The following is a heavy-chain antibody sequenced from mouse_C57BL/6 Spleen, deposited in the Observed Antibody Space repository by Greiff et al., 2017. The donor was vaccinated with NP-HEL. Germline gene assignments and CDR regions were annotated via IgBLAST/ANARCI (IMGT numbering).Heavy chain of an antibody. CDR1: GYAFTNYL. D-gene: IGHD1-1*01. CDR2: INPGSGGT. J-gene: IGHJ3*01. V-gene: IGHV1-54*01. CDR3: ARSEVITTVVATKGFAY. Sequence: VQLQQSGAELVRPGTSVKVSCKASGYAFTNYLIEWVKQRPGQGLEWIGVINPGSGGTNYNEKFKGKATLTADKSSSTAYMQLSSLTSEDSAVFFGARSEVITTVVATKGFAYWGQGTLVTVAA.